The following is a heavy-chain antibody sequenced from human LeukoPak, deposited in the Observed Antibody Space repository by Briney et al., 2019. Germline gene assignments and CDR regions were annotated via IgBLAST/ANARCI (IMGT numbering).Heavy chain of an antibody. J-gene: IGHJ5*02. CDR2: IYYSGST. D-gene: IGHD2-2*01. CDR3: ARVYANGAICQLLSPGPESWFDP. V-gene: IGHV4-39*07. CDR1: GGSISSSSYY. Sequence: SETLSLTCTVSGGSISSSSYYWGWIRQPPGKGLEWIGSIYYSGSTYYNPSLKSRVTISVDTSKNQFSLKLSSVTAADTAVYYCARVYANGAICQLLSPGPESWFDPWGQGTLVTVSS.